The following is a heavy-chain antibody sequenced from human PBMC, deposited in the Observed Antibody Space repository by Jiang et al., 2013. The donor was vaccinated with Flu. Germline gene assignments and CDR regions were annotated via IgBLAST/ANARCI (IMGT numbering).Heavy chain of an antibody. Sequence: WVSYISSSGSTIYYADSVKGRFTISRDNAKNSLYLQMNSLRAEDTAVYYCAIAARPSKRNWYFDLWGRGTLVTVSS. D-gene: IGHD6-6*01. J-gene: IGHJ2*01. CDR2: ISSSGSTI. V-gene: IGHV3-48*03. CDR3: AIAARPSKRNWYFDL.